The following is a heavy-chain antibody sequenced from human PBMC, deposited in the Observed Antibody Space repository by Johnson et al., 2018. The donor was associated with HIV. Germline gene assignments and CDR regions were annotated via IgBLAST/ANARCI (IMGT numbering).Heavy chain of an antibody. CDR2: VNWNADTT. CDR1: GFTFFDYY. V-gene: IGHV3-20*04. D-gene: IGHD1-26*01. CDR3: AREASGSLDAFDI. Sequence: VQLVESGGGLVKPGGSLRLSCAAFGFTFFDYYMSWIRQAPGKGLEWVSGVNWNADTTSDAGSAKGRFTIARDTAKKSLYLQMNSLRAEDTALYYCAREASGSLDAFDIWGQGTMVTVSS. J-gene: IGHJ3*02.